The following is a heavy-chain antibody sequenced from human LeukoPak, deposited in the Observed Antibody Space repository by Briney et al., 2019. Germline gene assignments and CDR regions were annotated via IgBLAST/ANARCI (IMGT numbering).Heavy chain of an antibody. J-gene: IGHJ4*02. D-gene: IGHD3-22*01. V-gene: IGHV4-34*01. CDR3: ARHYYDSRRACCYFDY. Sequence: SETLSLTCAVYGGSFSGYYWSWIRQPPGKGLEWIGEINHSGSTNYNPSLKSRVTISVDTSKNQFSLKLSSVTAADTAVYYCARHYYDSRRACCYFDYWGQGTLVTVSS. CDR1: GGSFSGYY. CDR2: INHSGST.